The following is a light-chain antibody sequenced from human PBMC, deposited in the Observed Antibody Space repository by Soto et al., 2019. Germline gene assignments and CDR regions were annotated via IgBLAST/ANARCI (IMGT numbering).Light chain of an antibody. V-gene: IGLV2-8*01. Sequence: QSALTQPPSASGSPVQSVTISCTGTSRDVGGYNYVSWYQQHPGKAPKLMIYQDTKRPSGVPDRFSASTSSNTASLSVAGLQAEDEYHYYSTSSAGDKNIVFGGGTTLTVL. CDR1: SRDVGGYNY. CDR3: TSSAGDKNIV. CDR2: QDT. J-gene: IGLJ2*01.